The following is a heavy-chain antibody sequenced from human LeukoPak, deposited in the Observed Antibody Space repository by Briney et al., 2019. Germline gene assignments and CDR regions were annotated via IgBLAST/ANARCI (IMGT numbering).Heavy chain of an antibody. CDR1: GXTFSSYG. J-gene: IGHJ4*02. Sequence: GGSLRLSCTASGXTFSSYGMHWVRQAPGRGLEWVALIWYDGTKKYYVGSVKGRLTVSRDNSKNILYVQMNSLRAEDTAVYYCARDFGDYGVLDNWGQGTLVTVSS. D-gene: IGHD4-17*01. CDR3: ARDFGDYGVLDN. CDR2: IWYDGTKK. V-gene: IGHV3-33*01.